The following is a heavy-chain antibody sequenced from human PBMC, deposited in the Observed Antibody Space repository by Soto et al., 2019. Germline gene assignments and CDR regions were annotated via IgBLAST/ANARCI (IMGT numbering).Heavy chain of an antibody. J-gene: IGHJ4*02. CDR3: AARHFWRGPWTDTRLDY. V-gene: IGHV4-4*02. Sequence: SETLSLTGAVCGDSINSSHCWNWVRQPPGKGLEWIGQISHSGSTNYNPSLTSRVTISVDKSKNHFSLKLTSVTAADTAVYFCAARHFWRGPWTDTRLDYLGQRTLLTVSS. D-gene: IGHD3-3*02. CDR1: GDSINSSHC. CDR2: ISHSGST.